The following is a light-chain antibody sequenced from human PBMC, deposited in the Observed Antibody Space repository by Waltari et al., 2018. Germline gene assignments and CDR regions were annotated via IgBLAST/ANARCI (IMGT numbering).Light chain of an antibody. CDR2: WNN. CDR1: SSNIGSNY. CDR3: AAWDDSLSALFV. Sequence: QSVLTQPPSASGTPGQRVTISCSGSSSNIGSNYVYWYQQLPGTAPKLLIYWNNHPPSGCPDRCSGSKSGTSASLAISGLRSEDEADYYCAAWDDSLSALFVFGTGTKVTVL. J-gene: IGLJ1*01. V-gene: IGLV1-47*01.